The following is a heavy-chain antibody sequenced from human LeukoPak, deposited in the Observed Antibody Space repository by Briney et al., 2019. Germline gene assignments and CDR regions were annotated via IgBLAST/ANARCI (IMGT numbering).Heavy chain of an antibody. J-gene: IGHJ6*02. CDR3: ARDHAAMVYYYYYGMDV. CDR2: IKQDGSEK. CDR1: GFTFSSYW. V-gene: IGHV3-7*03. Sequence: GGSLRLSCAAPGFTFSSYWMSWVRQAPGKGLEWVANIKQDGSEKYYVDSVKGRFTISRDNAKNSLYLQMNSLRAEDTAVYYCARDHAAMVYYYYYGMDVWGQGTMVTVSS. D-gene: IGHD5-18*01.